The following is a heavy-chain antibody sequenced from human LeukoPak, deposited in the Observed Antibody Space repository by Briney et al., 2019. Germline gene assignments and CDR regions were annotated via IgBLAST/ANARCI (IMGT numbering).Heavy chain of an antibody. D-gene: IGHD2-15*01. J-gene: IGHJ6*04. CDR1: GGSISSYY. V-gene: IGHV4-59*01. CDR3: ATLREGYSRGGSCYDFGMGV. Sequence: PSETLSLTCTVSGGSISSYYWSWIRQPPGKGLEWIGDIYYSGSTNYNPSLKSRVTISVDTSKNQFSLKLSSVTAADTAVYYCATLREGYSRGGSCYDFGMGVWGKGATVTASS. CDR2: IYYSGST.